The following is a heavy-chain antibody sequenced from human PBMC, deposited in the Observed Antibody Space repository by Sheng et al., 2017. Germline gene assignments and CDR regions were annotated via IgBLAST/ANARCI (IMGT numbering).Heavy chain of an antibody. V-gene: IGHV3-23*04. CDR3: ARKCTVNCNAGPEMG. CDR2: TSGSGGNT. CDR1: GFTFSSYA. J-gene: IGHJ4*02. D-gene: IGHD2-2*01. Sequence: EVQLVESGGGLVQPGGSLRLSCVASGFTFSSYAMGWLRQAPGKGLEWVTSTSGSGGNTKYADSVKGRFTISRDNSKNTLYLQMNSLRAEDTAIYYCARKCTVNCNAGPEMGWGQGTLVTVSS.